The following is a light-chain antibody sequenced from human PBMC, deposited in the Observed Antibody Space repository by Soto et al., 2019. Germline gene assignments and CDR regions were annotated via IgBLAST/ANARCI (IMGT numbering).Light chain of an antibody. CDR3: QQYNDWPFT. CDR1: QSVSVN. V-gene: IGKV3-15*01. J-gene: IGKJ3*01. Sequence: EIVMTQSPGTLSVSPGERATLSCRASQSVSVNLAWYQQKPGQAPRLLIYGVSTRATGIPAMFSGSESGTEFTLTISSLQSEDFAVYYCQQYNDWPFTFGPGTTVDIK. CDR2: GVS.